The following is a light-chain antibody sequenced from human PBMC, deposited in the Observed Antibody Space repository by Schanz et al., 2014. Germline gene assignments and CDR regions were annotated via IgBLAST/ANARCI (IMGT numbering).Light chain of an antibody. CDR2: DVS. Sequence: QSALTQPASVSGSPGQSITLSCTGTSSDVGGYNYVSWYQHHPGKAPKLMIYDVSNRPSGVSNRFSGSKSGNTASLTISGLQAEDEADYYCSSYTSSNTGVFGGGTKLTVL. CDR3: SSYTSSNTGV. CDR1: SSDVGGYNY. J-gene: IGLJ3*02. V-gene: IGLV2-14*03.